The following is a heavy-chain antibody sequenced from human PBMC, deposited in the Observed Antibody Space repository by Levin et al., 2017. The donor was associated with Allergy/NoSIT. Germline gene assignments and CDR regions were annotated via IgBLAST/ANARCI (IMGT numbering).Heavy chain of an antibody. Sequence: ETLSLTCAASGFNLNTYTMNWVRQAPGKGLEWVSLISSSGSSIYYADSVKGRFTISRDNAKNALFLQMSSLRVEDTAVYYCARLRGLFLPTSYPDYWGQGTLVAVSS. CDR2: ISSSGSSI. CDR3: ARLRGLFLPTSYPDY. J-gene: IGHJ4*02. V-gene: IGHV3-21*05. CDR1: GFNLNTYT. D-gene: IGHD2-2*01.